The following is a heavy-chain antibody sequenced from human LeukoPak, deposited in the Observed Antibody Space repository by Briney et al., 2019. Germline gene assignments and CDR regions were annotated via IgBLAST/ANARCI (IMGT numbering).Heavy chain of an antibody. CDR2: IRSKAYGGTT. D-gene: IGHD6-19*01. CDR3: SRAISGYSSGWYAY. CDR1: GFTFGDYG. J-gene: IGHJ4*02. V-gene: IGHV3-49*03. Sequence: PGGSLRLSCTASGFTFGDYGMSWFRQAPGKGLEWVGFIRSKAYGGTTEYAASVKRRFAISRDDSKSIAYLQMDSLKTEDTAVYYCSRAISGYSSGWYAYWGQGTLVTVSS.